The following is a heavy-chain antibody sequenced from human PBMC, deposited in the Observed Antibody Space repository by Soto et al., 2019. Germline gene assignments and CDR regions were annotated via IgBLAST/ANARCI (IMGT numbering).Heavy chain of an antibody. CDR1: GGSIRSGDYY. D-gene: IGHD6-6*01. CDR2: IYYSGST. J-gene: IGHJ5*02. CDR3: ARERPDGARLDP. V-gene: IGHV4-30-4*01. Sequence: SETLSLTCTVSGGSIRSGDYYWSWIRQPPGKGLGWIGYIYYSGSTYYNPSLKSRVTISVDTSKSQFSLKLTSVTAADTAVYDCARERPDGARLDPWGQGTLVTVSS.